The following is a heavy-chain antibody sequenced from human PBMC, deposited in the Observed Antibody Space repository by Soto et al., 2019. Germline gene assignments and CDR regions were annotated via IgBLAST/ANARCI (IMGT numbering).Heavy chain of an antibody. CDR1: GFTFSSYG. D-gene: IGHD1-26*01. CDR2: IWYDGTNK. V-gene: IGHV3-33*01. J-gene: IGHJ4*02. Sequence: GGSLRLSCAASGFTFSSYGMHWVRQAPGKGLEWVAVIWYDGTNKYYADSVKGRFTISRDNSKNPLYLQMNSLRAEDTAVYYCARGEKSIYFDYWGQGTLVTVSS. CDR3: ARGEKSIYFDY.